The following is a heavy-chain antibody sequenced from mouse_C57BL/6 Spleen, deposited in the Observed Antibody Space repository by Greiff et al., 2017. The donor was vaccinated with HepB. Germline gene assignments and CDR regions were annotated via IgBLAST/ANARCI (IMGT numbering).Heavy chain of an antibody. CDR1: GYTFTSYW. D-gene: IGHD2-1*01. CDR2: INPSNGGT. CDR3: ARKGYGNYYAMDY. V-gene: IGHV1-53*01. Sequence: QVQLQQPGTELVKPGASVKLSCKASGYTFTSYWMHWVKQRPGQGLEWIGNINPSNGGTNYNEKFKSKATLTVDKSSSTAYMQLSSLTSEDSAVYHCARKGYGNYYAMDYWGQGTSVTVSS. J-gene: IGHJ4*01.